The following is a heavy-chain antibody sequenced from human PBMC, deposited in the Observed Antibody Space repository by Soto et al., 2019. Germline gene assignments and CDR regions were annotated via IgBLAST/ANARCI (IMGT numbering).Heavy chain of an antibody. V-gene: IGHV4-59*01. CDR2: IYYSGST. Sequence: SETLSLTCTVSGGSISSYYWSWIRQPPGKGLEWIGYIYYSGSTNYNPSLKSRVTISVDTSKNQFSLKLSSVTTADTAVYYCARLDDYGDYVFDYWGQGTLVTVSS. CDR1: GGSISSYY. D-gene: IGHD4-17*01. CDR3: ARLDDYGDYVFDY. J-gene: IGHJ4*02.